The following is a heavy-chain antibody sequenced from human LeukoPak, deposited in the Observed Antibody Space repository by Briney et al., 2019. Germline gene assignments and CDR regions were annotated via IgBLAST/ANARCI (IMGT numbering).Heavy chain of an antibody. Sequence: PGGSLRLSCAASGSXFSDQYIDWVRQAPGKGLQWVGRIGNKASRYTTEYAASVKGRFTISRDDSKNSLYLQMNSLKTEDTALYSCTRGYSGRSAYAFDIWGQGIMVTVSS. V-gene: IGHV3-72*01. CDR2: IGNKASRYTT. J-gene: IGHJ3*02. D-gene: IGHD1-26*01. CDR1: GSXFSDQY. CDR3: TRGYSGRSAYAFDI.